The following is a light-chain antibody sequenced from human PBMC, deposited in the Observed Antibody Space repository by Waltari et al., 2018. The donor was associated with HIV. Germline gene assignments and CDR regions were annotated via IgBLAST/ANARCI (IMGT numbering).Light chain of an antibody. J-gene: IGKJ2*01. CDR3: HQYGSSPYT. V-gene: IGKV3-20*01. CDR2: GAS. Sequence: EIVLTQSPGPLSLSPGKRATLSCWASQSVSSSYLAWYQQKPGQAPRLLIYGASSRATGIPDRFSGSGSGTDFTLTISRLEPEDFAVYYCHQYGSSPYTFGQGTKLEIK. CDR1: QSVSSSY.